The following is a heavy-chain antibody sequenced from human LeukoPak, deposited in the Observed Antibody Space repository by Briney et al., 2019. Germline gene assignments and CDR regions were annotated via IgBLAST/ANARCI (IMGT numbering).Heavy chain of an antibody. V-gene: IGHV1-18*01. J-gene: IGHJ6*02. D-gene: IGHD2-2*01. CDR2: ISAYNGNT. CDR1: GYTFTSYG. CDR3: AREGYCSSTSCYERSYYYGMDV. Sequence: ASVKVSCKASGYTFTSYGISWVRQAPGQGLEWMGWISAYNGNTNYAQKLQGRVTMTTDTSTSTAYMELRSLRSDDTAVYYCAREGYCSSTSCYERSYYYGMDVWGQGTTVTVSS.